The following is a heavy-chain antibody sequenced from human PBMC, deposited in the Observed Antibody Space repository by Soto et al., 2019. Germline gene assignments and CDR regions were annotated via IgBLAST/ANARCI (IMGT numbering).Heavy chain of an antibody. V-gene: IGHV3-9*01. D-gene: IGHD3-10*01. Sequence: PGGSLRLSCAASGFTFDDYAMHWVRQAPGKGLEWVSGISWNSGSIGYADSVKGRFTISRDNAKNSLYLQMNSLRAEDTALYYCAREAGVYGSGSYGMDVWGQGTTVTVSS. CDR2: ISWNSGSI. CDR1: GFTFDDYA. CDR3: AREAGVYGSGSYGMDV. J-gene: IGHJ6*02.